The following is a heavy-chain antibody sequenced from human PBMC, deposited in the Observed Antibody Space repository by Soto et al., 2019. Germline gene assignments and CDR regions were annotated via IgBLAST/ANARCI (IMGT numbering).Heavy chain of an antibody. CDR3: AREGAGYNLRSFDY. J-gene: IGHJ4*02. CDR1: GGSISSSTYC. V-gene: IGHV4-39*02. D-gene: IGHD1-26*01. CDR2: IYYSGST. Sequence: NPSETMSLTCTVAGGSISSSTYCWGGIRQPPGKGLEWIGSIYYSGSTYYSPSLKSRLTISVHTSKNQFSLKLSAVTAADTAVYYCAREGAGYNLRSFDYWGPGTLVTVSS.